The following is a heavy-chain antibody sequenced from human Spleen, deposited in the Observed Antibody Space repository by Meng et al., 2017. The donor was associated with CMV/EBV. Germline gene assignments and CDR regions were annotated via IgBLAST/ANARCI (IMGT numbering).Heavy chain of an antibody. D-gene: IGHD6-13*01. CDR1: GYTFTGYY. CDR3: ARDTGYSSSWYVGNWFDP. CDR2: INPNSGGT. Sequence: QVQLVQSGAEVKKPGASVKVSCKASGYTFTGYYMHWVRQAPGQGLEWMGWINPNSGGTNYAQKFQGRVTITRDTSISTAYMELSRLRSDDTAVYYCARDTGYSSSWYVGNWFDPWGQGTLVTVSS. J-gene: IGHJ5*02. V-gene: IGHV1-2*02.